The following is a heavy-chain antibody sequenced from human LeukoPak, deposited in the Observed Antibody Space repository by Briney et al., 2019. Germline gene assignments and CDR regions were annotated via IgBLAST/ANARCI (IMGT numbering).Heavy chain of an antibody. Sequence: ASVKVSCKASGYTFTGYYMQWVRQAPGQGLEWMGWINPNSGGTNSAQKFQGRVTMTRDTSISTAYMELSRLRSDDTAVYYCAGGSKRWLQLRAFDIWGQGTMVTVSS. D-gene: IGHD5-24*01. CDR3: AGGSKRWLQLRAFDI. V-gene: IGHV1-2*02. CDR1: GYTFTGYY. J-gene: IGHJ3*02. CDR2: INPNSGGT.